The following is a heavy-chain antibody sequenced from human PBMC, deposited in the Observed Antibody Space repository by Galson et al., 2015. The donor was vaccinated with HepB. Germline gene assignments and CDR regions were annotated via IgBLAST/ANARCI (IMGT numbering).Heavy chain of an antibody. J-gene: IGHJ3*01. Sequence: SETLSLTCSVSGGSISGYFLSWIRQPPGKGLEWIGYISYSGATKYNPSLRGRVSISRDTSKNQCSLKLNSVTAADTALYFCATQTSRYADWISKDGFDLWGQGTMVTVSS. D-gene: IGHD3-9*01. CDR3: ATQTSRYADWISKDGFDL. CDR1: GGSISGYF. V-gene: IGHV4-59*01. CDR2: ISYSGAT.